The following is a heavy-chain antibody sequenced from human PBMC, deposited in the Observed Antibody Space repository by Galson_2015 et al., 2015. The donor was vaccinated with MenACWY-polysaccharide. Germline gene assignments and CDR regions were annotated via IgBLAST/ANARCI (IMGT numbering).Heavy chain of an antibody. Sequence: SLRLSCAASGFTVSSNYMSWVRQAPGKGLEWVPVIYSGGVAYYADSVKGRFTMSRHNSKNTLYLQMNSLRTEDTAVYYCARDSSGSQRYDYWGQGTLVTVSS. CDR3: ARDSSGSQRYDY. CDR2: IYSGGVA. J-gene: IGHJ4*02. V-gene: IGHV3-53*04. CDR1: GFTVSSNY. D-gene: IGHD6-19*01.